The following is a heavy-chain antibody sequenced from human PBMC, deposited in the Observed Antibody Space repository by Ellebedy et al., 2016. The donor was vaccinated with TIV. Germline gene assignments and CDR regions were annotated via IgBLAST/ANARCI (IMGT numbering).Heavy chain of an antibody. Sequence: SETLSLXCTVFGGSISSTSYYWGWIRQPPGKGLECIGSISYSGSTYYNPSLKSRVTISIDTSKNQFSLKLNSVTAADTAVYYCARDYYASGSYAWFDPWGQGTLVTVSS. V-gene: IGHV4-39*07. CDR3: ARDYYASGSYAWFDP. J-gene: IGHJ5*02. CDR1: GGSISSTSYY. CDR2: ISYSGST. D-gene: IGHD3-10*01.